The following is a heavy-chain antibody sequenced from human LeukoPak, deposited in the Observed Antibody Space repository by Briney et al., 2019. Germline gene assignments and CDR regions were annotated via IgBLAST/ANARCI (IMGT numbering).Heavy chain of an antibody. J-gene: IGHJ4*02. CDR3: ARDRCTNGVCYDY. CDR2: INPNSGGT. D-gene: IGHD2-8*01. CDR1: GHTFTGYY. Sequence: ASVKVSCKASGHTFTGYYMHWVRQAPGQGLEWMGWINPNSGGTNYAQKFQGRVTMTRDTSISTAYMELSRLRSDDTAVYYCARDRCTNGVCYDYWGQGTLVTVSS. V-gene: IGHV1-2*02.